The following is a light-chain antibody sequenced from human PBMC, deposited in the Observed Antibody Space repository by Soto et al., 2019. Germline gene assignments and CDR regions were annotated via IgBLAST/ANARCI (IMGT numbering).Light chain of an antibody. CDR3: QQYNNWPPANT. V-gene: IGKV3-15*01. J-gene: IGKJ2*01. CDR1: QSVSSN. CDR2: GAS. Sequence: EIVMTQSPATQSVSPGERATLSCGASQSVSSNLAWYQQKPGQAPRLLIYGASTRATGIPARFSGSGSGTEFTLTISSLQSEDFAVYYCQQYNNWPPANTFGQGTKLEIK.